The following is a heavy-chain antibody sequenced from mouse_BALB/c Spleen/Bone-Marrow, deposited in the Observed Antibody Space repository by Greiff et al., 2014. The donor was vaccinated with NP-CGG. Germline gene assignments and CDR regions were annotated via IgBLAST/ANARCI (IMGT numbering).Heavy chain of an antibody. V-gene: IGHV14-3*02. CDR1: GFNIKDTY. CDR3: ATYYYGSSWGFAY. J-gene: IGHJ3*01. Sequence: VQLQQSGAELVKPGASVKLSCTASGFNIKDTYMHWVKQRPEQGLEWIGRIDPANGNTKYDPKFQGKATITADTSSNTAYLQLSSLTSEDTAVYYCATYYYGSSWGFAYWGRGTLVTVSA. CDR2: IDPANGNT. D-gene: IGHD1-1*01.